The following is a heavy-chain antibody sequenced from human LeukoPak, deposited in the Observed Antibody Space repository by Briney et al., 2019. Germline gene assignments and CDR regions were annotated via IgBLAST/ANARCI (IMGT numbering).Heavy chain of an antibody. CDR3: ARDLYSSGSN. D-gene: IGHD3-10*01. J-gene: IGHJ4*02. CDR2: INHSGST. CDR1: GGSFSGYY. V-gene: IGHV4-34*01. Sequence: SETLSLTCAVYGGSFSGYYWSWIRQPPGKGLEWIGEINHSGSTNYNPSLKSRVTISVDTSKNQFSLKLSSVTAADTAVYYCARDLYSSGSNWGQGTLVTVSS.